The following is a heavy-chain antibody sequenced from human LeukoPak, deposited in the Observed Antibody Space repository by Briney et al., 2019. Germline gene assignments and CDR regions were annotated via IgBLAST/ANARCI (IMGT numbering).Heavy chain of an antibody. CDR2: ISSSSSYI. CDR1: GFTFSSYS. D-gene: IGHD4-17*01. Sequence: PGGSLRLSCAASGFTFSSYSMNWVRQAPGKGLEWVSSISSSSSYIYYADSVKGRFTISRDNAKNSLYLQMNSLRAEDTAVYYCAREADYGRTFAFGPWGQGTLVTVSS. V-gene: IGHV3-21*01. CDR3: AREADYGRTFAFGP. J-gene: IGHJ5*02.